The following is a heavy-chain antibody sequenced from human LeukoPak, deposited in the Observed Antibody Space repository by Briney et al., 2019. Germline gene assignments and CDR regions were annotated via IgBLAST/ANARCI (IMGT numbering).Heavy chain of an antibody. Sequence: ALVKVSCKASGYTFTGYYMHWVRRAPGQGLEWMGWINPNSGGTNYAQKFQGRVTMTRDTSISTAYMELSRLRSDDTAVYYCARPSIAAETWFDPWGQGALVTVSS. J-gene: IGHJ5*02. V-gene: IGHV1-2*02. CDR2: INPNSGGT. D-gene: IGHD6-13*01. CDR3: ARPSIAAETWFDP. CDR1: GYTFTGYY.